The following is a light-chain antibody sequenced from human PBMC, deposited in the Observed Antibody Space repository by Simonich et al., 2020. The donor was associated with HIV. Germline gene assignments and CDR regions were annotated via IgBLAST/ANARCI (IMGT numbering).Light chain of an antibody. J-gene: IGLJ3*02. CDR2: LNTDGSH. Sequence: QLVLTQSPSASASLGASVKLTCTLSSGHRTYAIAWHQQQPEKVPRHLMRLNTDGSHNKGDGIPDRFSGSSSGAERYLTISSLQSEDEADYYCQTWGAGIPKVFGGGTKVTVL. CDR1: SGHRTYA. V-gene: IGLV4-69*01. CDR3: QTWGAGIPKV.